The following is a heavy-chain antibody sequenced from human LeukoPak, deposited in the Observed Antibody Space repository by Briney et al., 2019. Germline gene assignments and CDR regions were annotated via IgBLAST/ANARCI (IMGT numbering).Heavy chain of an antibody. D-gene: IGHD2-2*01. CDR1: GYTFTNYG. CDR3: AREVDCSSTSCYGSYYHYMDV. CDR2: ISGYNGNT. V-gene: IGHV1-18*01. Sequence: ASVKVSCRASGYTFTNYGITWVRQAPGQGLEWMGWISGYNGNTKSAQNLQGRVTMTTDTSTTTAYMELRSLTSDDTAVYYCAREVDCSSTSCYGSYYHYMDVWGKGTTVAVYS. J-gene: IGHJ6*03.